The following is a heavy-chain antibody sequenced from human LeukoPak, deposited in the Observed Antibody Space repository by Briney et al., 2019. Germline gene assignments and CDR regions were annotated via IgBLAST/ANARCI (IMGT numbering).Heavy chain of an antibody. Sequence: GGSLRLSCAASGFTFSSYGMHWVRQAPGKGLEWVSAISGSVGSTFYADFVKGRFTISRDNSKNTLYLQMNSLRAEDTAVYYCARELSGSFDLWGRGTLVTVSS. D-gene: IGHD6-25*01. CDR2: ISGSVGST. CDR1: GFTFSSYG. CDR3: ARELSGSFDL. V-gene: IGHV3-23*01. J-gene: IGHJ2*01.